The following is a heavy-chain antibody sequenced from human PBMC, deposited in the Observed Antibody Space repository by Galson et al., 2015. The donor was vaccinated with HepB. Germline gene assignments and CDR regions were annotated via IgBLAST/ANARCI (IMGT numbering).Heavy chain of an antibody. CDR2: ISSSSSYI. J-gene: IGHJ6*01. CDR1: GFTFSSYS. D-gene: IGHD4-11*01. V-gene: IGHV3-21*01. CDR3: ARFWPEVTTYYYYGMDV. Sequence: SLRLSCAASGFTFSSYSMNWDRQAPGKGLEWVSSISSSSSYIYYADSVKGRFTISRDNAKNSLYLQMNSLRAEDTAVYYCARFWPEVTTYYYYGMDVWGQGTTVTVSS.